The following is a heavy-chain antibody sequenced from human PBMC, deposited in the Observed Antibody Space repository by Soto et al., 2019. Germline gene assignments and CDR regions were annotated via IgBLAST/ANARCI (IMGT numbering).Heavy chain of an antibody. CDR2: ISAINGNT. D-gene: IGHD6-6*01. V-gene: IGHV1-18*01. CDR3: ARDWLAARHFGMDV. J-gene: IGHJ6*02. Sequence: CLLHTHGQGLEWMGWISAINGNTNYAQKLQGRVTMTADESTSTAYMELSSLRSEDTAVYYCARDWLAARHFGMDVWGQGLTLTVSS.